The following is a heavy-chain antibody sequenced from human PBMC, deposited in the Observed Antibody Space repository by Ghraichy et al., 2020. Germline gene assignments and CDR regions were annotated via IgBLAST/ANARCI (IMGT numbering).Heavy chain of an antibody. J-gene: IGHJ5*02. CDR2: INHSGST. D-gene: IGHD2-2*01. CDR3: ARGYCSSTSCSGSSSWGWFDP. CDR1: GGSFSGYY. V-gene: IGHV4-34*01. Sequence: ETLSLTCAVYGGSFSGYYWSWIRQPPGKGLEWIGEINHSGSTNYNPSLKSRVTISVDTSKNQFSLKLSSVTAADTAVYYCARGYCSSTSCSGSSSWGWFDPWGQGTLVTVSS.